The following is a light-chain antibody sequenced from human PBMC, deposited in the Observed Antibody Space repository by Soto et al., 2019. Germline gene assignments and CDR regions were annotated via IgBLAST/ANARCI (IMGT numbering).Light chain of an antibody. V-gene: IGKV1-9*01. Sequence: DIQLTQSPSFLSASVGDGVTITCRASQGISNFLAWYQQLPGRAPKLLIHTASILKRGIQSRFRGSGSGTAFTLTIRRLQPEAFATYYFQQLHIYPPTFGPGTKV. J-gene: IGKJ3*01. CDR1: QGISNF. CDR2: TAS. CDR3: QQLHIYPPT.